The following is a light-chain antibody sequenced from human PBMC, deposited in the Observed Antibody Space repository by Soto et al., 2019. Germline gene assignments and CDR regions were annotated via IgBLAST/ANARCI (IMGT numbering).Light chain of an antibody. V-gene: IGLV2-8*01. CDR1: SSDVGGHDY. J-gene: IGLJ2*01. CDR2: ELS. CDR3: SSYVTSNSLI. Sequence: QSVLTQPPSASGSPGQSVTISCTGTSSDVGGHDYVSWYQQHPGKAPKLMIYELSKRPSGVPDRFSGSKSGNTASLTVSGLQAEDEADYYCSSYVTSNSLIFGGGTKVTVL.